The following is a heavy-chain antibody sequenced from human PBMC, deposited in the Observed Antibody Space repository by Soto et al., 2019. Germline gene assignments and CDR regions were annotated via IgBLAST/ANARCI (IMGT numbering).Heavy chain of an antibody. J-gene: IGHJ6*02. CDR3: ARDMRGDYYGSGSYHIPNYGMDV. D-gene: IGHD3-10*01. CDR1: GFTFSSYS. Sequence: PGGSLRLSCAASGFTFSSYSMNWVRQAPGKGLEWVSSISSSSSYIYYADSVKGRFTISRDNAKNSLYLQMNSLRAEDTAVYYCARDMRGDYYGSGSYHIPNYGMDVWGQGNTVTVSS. CDR2: ISSSSSYI. V-gene: IGHV3-21*01.